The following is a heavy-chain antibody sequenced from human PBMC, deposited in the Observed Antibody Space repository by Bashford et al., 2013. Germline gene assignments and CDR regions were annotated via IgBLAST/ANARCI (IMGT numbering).Heavy chain of an antibody. Sequence: VDSGGSLRLSCAASGFTFSSYTMNWVRRAPGKGLEWVSAIGGSGVGTYYADSVNGRFTISRDNSKNTLSLQMNSLRVEDTAVYYCARHYFRLGYYDVDPGYYFDYWGQGTLVTVSS. CDR2: IGGSGVGT. V-gene: IGHV3-23*01. D-gene: IGHD3-3*01. J-gene: IGHJ4*02. CDR1: GFTFSSYT. CDR3: ARHYFRLGYYDVDPGYYFDY.